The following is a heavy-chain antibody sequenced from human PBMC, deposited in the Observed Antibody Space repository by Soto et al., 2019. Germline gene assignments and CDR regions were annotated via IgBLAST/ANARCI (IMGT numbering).Heavy chain of an antibody. CDR1: GDSVSSNSAA. CDR2: TYYRSKWYN. Sequence: QSQTLSLTCAISGDSVSSNSAAWNWIRQSPSRGLEWLGRTYYRSKWYNDYAVSVKSRITINPDTSKNQFSLQLNSVTPEDTAVYYCARVGVVVAAEGGGFDYWGQGTLVTVSS. J-gene: IGHJ4*02. D-gene: IGHD2-15*01. V-gene: IGHV6-1*01. CDR3: ARVGVVVAAEGGGFDY.